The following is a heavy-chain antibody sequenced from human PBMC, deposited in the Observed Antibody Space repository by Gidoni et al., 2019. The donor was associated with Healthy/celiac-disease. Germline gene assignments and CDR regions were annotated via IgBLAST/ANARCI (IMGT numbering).Heavy chain of an antibody. D-gene: IGHD2-2*01. Sequence: QITLKESGPTLVKPTQTLTLTCPFSGFSLSTSGVGVGWIRQPPGKALEWLALIYWDDDKRYSPSLKSRLTITKDTSKNQVVLTMTNMDPVDTATYYCAHKHQEDDAFDIWGQGTMVTVSS. V-gene: IGHV2-5*02. CDR2: IYWDDDK. CDR1: GFSLSTSGVG. J-gene: IGHJ3*02. CDR3: AHKHQEDDAFDI.